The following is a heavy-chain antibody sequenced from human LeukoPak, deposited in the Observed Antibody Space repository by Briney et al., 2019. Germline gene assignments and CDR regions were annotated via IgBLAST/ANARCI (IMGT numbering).Heavy chain of an antibody. CDR3: AKDRVTWSSSWNYFDY. CDR2: ISWNSGSI. D-gene: IGHD6-13*01. J-gene: IGHJ4*02. Sequence: GGSLRLSCAASGFTFDDYAMHWVRQAPGKGLEWVSGISWNSGSIGYADSVKGRFTISRDNAKNSLYLQMNSLRAEDTALYYCAKDRVTWSSSWNYFDYWGQGTLVTVSS. V-gene: IGHV3-9*01. CDR1: GFTFDDYA.